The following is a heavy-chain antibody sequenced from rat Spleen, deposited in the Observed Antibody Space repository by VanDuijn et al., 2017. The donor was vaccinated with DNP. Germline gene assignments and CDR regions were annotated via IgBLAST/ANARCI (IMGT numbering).Heavy chain of an antibody. CDR3: ARHVLPLRVWDY. J-gene: IGHJ2*01. D-gene: IGHD1-4*01. CDR2: ITTSSGRT. CDR1: GLTFNNYW. V-gene: IGHV5-31*01. Sequence: EVQLVESGGDLVQPGRSLALSCVASGLTFNNYWMTWFRQVPGRGLEWVASITTSSGRTFYPDSVKGRFTMSRDVAKSTLYLQMNSLRSEDMATYYCARHVLPLRVWDYWGQGVMVTVSS.